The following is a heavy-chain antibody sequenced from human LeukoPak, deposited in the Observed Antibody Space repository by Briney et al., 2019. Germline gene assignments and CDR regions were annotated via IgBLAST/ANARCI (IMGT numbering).Heavy chain of an antibody. CDR1: GGSIISNY. Sequence: SETLSLTCTVPGGSIISNYWSWIRQPPEKGLEWIGYIYSNGNTNYNPSLKSRVTISVDTSKNQFSLKLSSVTAADTATYYCARHLLVGAATGDPFDYWGQGTLVTVSS. CDR2: IYSNGNT. J-gene: IGHJ4*02. CDR3: ARHLLVGAATGDPFDY. D-gene: IGHD6-13*01. V-gene: IGHV4-59*08.